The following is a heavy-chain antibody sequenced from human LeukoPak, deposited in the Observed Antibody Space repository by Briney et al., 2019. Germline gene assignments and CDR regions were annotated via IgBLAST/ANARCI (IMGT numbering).Heavy chain of an antibody. CDR3: ARPYCSGGSCYRSDYYYGMDV. CDR2: ISGSGGST. J-gene: IGHJ6*02. D-gene: IGHD2-15*01. V-gene: IGHV3-23*01. CDR1: GLTFSSYA. Sequence: GGSLRLSCAASGLTFSSYAMSWVRQAPGKGLEWVSAISGSGGSTYYADSVKGRFTISRDNSKNTLYLQMNSLRAEDTAVYYCARPYCSGGSCYRSDYYYGMDVWGQGTTVTVSS.